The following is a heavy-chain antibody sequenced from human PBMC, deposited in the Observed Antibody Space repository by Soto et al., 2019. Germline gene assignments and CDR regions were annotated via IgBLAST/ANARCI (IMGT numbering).Heavy chain of an antibody. CDR3: ERNYDYYGMDV. CDR2: IYYSGST. D-gene: IGHD2-2*01. CDR1: GYSISSSNW. J-gene: IGHJ6*02. Sequence: SETLSLTCAVSGYSISSSNWWGWIRQPPGKGLEWIGYIYYSGSTYYNPSLKSRVTMSVDTSKNQFSLKLSSVTAVDTAVYYCERNYDYYGMDVWGQGTTVTVSS. V-gene: IGHV4-28*01.